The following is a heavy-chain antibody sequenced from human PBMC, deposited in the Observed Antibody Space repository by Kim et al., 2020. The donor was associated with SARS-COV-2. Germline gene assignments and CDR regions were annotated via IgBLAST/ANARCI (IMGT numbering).Heavy chain of an antibody. Sequence: GRFTISRDNAKNTLYRQMNSLRAEDTAVYYCARSEAGYDSSGYYFSSFDYWGQGTLVTVSS. CDR3: ARSEAGYDSSGYYFSSFDY. J-gene: IGHJ4*02. V-gene: IGHV3-74*01. D-gene: IGHD3-22*01.